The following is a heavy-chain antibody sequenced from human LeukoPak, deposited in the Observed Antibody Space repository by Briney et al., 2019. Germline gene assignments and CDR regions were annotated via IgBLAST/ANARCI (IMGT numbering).Heavy chain of an antibody. J-gene: IGHJ3*02. D-gene: IGHD1-26*01. CDR3: ARVRGVGRIVGAHDAFDI. Sequence: GGSLRLSCAASGFTFSNFWMHWVRQAPGEGLEWVSRINSDGSSSSYADSVKGRFTISRDNAKNTLYLQMNTLRAEDTAVYYCARVRGVGRIVGAHDAFDIWGQGTVVTVFS. CDR2: INSDGSSS. CDR1: GFTFSNFW. V-gene: IGHV3-74*01.